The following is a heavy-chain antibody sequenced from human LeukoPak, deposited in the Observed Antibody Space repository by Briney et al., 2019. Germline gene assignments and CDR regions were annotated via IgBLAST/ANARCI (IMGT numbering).Heavy chain of an antibody. Sequence: GGSLRLSCAASGFTFSSYSMSWVRQAPGKGLEWVSSISSSSSYIYYADSVKGRFTISRDNAKNSLYLQMNSLRAEDTAVYYCARDYLEYSYGYVDYWGQGTLVTVSS. CDR1: GFTFSSYS. J-gene: IGHJ4*02. CDR3: ARDYLEYSYGYVDY. CDR2: ISSSSSYI. V-gene: IGHV3-21*01. D-gene: IGHD5-18*01.